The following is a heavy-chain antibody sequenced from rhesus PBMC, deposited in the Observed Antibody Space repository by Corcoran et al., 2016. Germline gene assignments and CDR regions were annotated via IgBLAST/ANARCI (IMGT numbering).Heavy chain of an antibody. V-gene: IGHV4-122*02. CDR2: INFSSNT. Sequence: QVQLQEPGPGLVKPSETLSLTCAVYSPYINSAYSYWPLIPQPPGKGLNWIGYINFSSNTNYIPPLEIRVPITRVTTKNQFSLKLNSLTAADTAFYYCATFTTTVMGLDYGGQGALVTVSS. CDR3: ATFTTTVMGLDY. CDR1: SPYINSAYSY. D-gene: IGHD2-27*01. J-gene: IGHJ4*01.